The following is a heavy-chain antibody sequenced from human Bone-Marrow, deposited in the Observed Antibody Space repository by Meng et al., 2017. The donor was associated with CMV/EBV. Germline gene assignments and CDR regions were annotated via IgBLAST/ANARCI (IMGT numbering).Heavy chain of an antibody. CDR2: LNPNSGVT. D-gene: IGHD5-12*01. CDR3: SRGYEAGVPHFYY. CDR1: GYTFSGYY. V-gene: IGHV1-2*02. J-gene: IGHJ4*02. Sequence: ASVKVSCKASGYTFSGYYIHWVRQAPGRGLEWMGWLNPNSGVTTYGQMLQGRVTMTRDKSSSTAYMEVSRLTSDDTAIYYCSRGYEAGVPHFYYWGQGTLVTVSS.